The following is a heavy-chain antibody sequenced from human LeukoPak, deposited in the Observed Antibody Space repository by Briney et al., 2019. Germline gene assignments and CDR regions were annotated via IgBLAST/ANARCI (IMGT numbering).Heavy chain of an antibody. CDR2: IYSGGST. J-gene: IGHJ3*02. D-gene: IGHD4-17*01. CDR1: GFTVSSNY. V-gene: IGHV3-66*04. CDR3: AKPSYGDPLDAFDI. Sequence: PGGSLRLSCAASGFTVSSNYMSWVRQAPGKGLEWVSVIYSGGSTYYADSVKGRFTISRDNSKNTLYLQMNSLRAEDTAVYYCAKPSYGDPLDAFDIWGQGTMVTVSS.